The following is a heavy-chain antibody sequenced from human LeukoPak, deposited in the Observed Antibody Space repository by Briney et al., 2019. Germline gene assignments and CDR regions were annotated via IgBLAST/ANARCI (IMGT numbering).Heavy chain of an antibody. Sequence: GGSLRLSCAASGFTFSNAWMSWVRQAPGKGLEWVGRIKSKTDGGTTDYAAPVKGRFTISRDDSKNTLYLQMNSLKTEDTAVYYCTTDGGNYCTNGVCYTFDYWGQGTLVTVSS. CDR2: IKSKTDGGTT. CDR1: GFTFSNAW. CDR3: TTDGGNYCTNGVCYTFDY. V-gene: IGHV3-15*01. D-gene: IGHD2-8*01. J-gene: IGHJ4*02.